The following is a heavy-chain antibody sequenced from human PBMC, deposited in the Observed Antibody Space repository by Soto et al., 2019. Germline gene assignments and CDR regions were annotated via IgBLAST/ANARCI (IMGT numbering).Heavy chain of an antibody. CDR3: ARDRVVVAATYYYYYGMDV. D-gene: IGHD2-15*01. V-gene: IGHV3-53*01. Sequence: EVQLVESGGGLIQPGGSLRLSCAASGFTVSSNYMSWVRQAPGKGLEWVSVIYSGGSTYYADSVKGRFTISRDNSKNTLYLQMNNLRAEDTAVYYCARDRVVVAATYYYYYGMDVWGQGTTVTVSS. CDR2: IYSGGST. J-gene: IGHJ6*02. CDR1: GFTVSSNY.